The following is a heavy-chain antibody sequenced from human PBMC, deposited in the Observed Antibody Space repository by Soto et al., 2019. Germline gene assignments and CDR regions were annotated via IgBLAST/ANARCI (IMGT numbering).Heavy chain of an antibody. CDR2: IYYSGST. V-gene: IGHV4-39*01. J-gene: IGHJ4*02. CDR1: GGSISSSSYY. Sequence: SETLSLTCTVSGGSISSSSYYWGWIRQPPGKGLEWIGSIYYSGSTYYNPSLKSRVTISVDTSKNQFSLKLSSVTAADTAVYYCASIIVATQNPCYWGQGTLVTVSS. D-gene: IGHD5-12*01. CDR3: ASIIVATQNPCY.